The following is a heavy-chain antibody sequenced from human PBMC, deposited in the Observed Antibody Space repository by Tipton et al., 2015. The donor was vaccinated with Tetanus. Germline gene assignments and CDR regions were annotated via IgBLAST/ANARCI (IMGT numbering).Heavy chain of an antibody. CDR3: ARENGIEQQLGLRAQKYYYYGMDV. V-gene: IGHV3-20*01. J-gene: IGHJ6*02. CDR2: INWNGGST. Sequence: SLRLSCAASGFTFDDYGMSWVRQAPGKGLEWVSGINWNGGSTGYADSVKGRFTISRDNAKNSLYLQMNSLRAEDTALYHCARENGIEQQLGLRAQKYYYYGMDVWGQGTTVTVAS. CDR1: GFTFDDYG. D-gene: IGHD6-13*01.